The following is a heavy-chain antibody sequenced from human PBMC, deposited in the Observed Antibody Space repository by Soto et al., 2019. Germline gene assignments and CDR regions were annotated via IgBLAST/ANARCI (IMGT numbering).Heavy chain of an antibody. CDR3: ARDYFEDF. D-gene: IGHD3-22*01. J-gene: IGHJ4*02. Sequence: GGSLRLSCAASGFIFSTYAMTWVRQAPGKGLDWVSAISGANNNTWYANSVKGRFTISRDNSKNTLYLQMNSLRAEDTAVYYCARDYFEDFWGQGTLVTVSS. CDR1: GFIFSTYA. CDR2: ISGANNNT. V-gene: IGHV3-23*01.